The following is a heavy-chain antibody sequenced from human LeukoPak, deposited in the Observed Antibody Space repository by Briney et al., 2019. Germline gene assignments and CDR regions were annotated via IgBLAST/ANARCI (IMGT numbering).Heavy chain of an antibody. D-gene: IGHD6-13*01. V-gene: IGHV3-21*01. J-gene: IGHJ4*02. CDR3: ARGKYSSSWYKDY. Sequence: TGGSLRLSCAASGFTFSSYSMNWVRQAPGKGLEWVSSISSSSSYIYYADSVKGRFTISRDNAKNSLYLQMNSLRAEDTAVYYCARGKYSSSWYKDYWGQGTLVTVSS. CDR2: ISSSSSYI. CDR1: GFTFSSYS.